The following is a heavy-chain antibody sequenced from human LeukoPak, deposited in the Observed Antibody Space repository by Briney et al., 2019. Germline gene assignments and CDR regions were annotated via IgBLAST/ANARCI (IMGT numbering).Heavy chain of an antibody. J-gene: IGHJ3*02. CDR2: IRYNGSNK. Sequence: GGSLRLSCAASGFTFSSYGMHWVRQAPGKGLEWVAYIRYNGSNKYYADSVKGRFTISRDNSKNTLYLQMNSLRAEDTAVYYCAKGDDSSGYYYGAASDMWGEATMVTVSS. CDR3: AKGDDSSGYYYGAASDM. V-gene: IGHV3-30*02. D-gene: IGHD3-22*01. CDR1: GFTFSSYG.